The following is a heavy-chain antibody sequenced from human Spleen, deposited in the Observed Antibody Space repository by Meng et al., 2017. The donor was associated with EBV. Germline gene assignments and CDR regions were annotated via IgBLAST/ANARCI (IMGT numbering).Heavy chain of an antibody. CDR2: VSYNGVY. Sequence: LEELRSGPDSAPATMSLTSIVSDGTVSSDCWSCIRQPQGQLLWWFGYVSYNGVYKYNSSLKSRVTIALARAKNHFTLKLTSVTAADTAVYSCARDTDYGDTYFDSWGRGILVTVSS. CDR3: ARDTDYGDTYFDS. V-gene: IGHV4-59*02. CDR1: DGTVSSDC. D-gene: IGHD4-17*01. J-gene: IGHJ4*02.